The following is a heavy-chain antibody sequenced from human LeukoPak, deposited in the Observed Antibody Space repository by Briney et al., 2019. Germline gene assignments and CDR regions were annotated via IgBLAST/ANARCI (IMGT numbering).Heavy chain of an antibody. CDR3: ARGRGGTYPPGIY. CDR1: GFTFSSYW. CDR2: MWDDESNK. V-gene: IGHV3-33*08. Sequence: GGSLRLSCAASGFTFSSYWMHWVRQAPGKGLEWVAVMWDDESNKYYADSVKGRFTISRDNSKNILYLQMNNLGAEDTAVYYCARGRGGTYPPGIYWGQGTLVTVSS. J-gene: IGHJ4*02. D-gene: IGHD1-26*01.